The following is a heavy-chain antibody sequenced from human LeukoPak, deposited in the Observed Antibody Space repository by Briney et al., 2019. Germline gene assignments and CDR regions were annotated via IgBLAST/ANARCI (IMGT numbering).Heavy chain of an antibody. D-gene: IGHD2-2*01. CDR2: IYYSVST. CDR1: GGSISSSSYY. V-gene: IGHV4-39*01. Sequence: SGTPSLTCTVSGGSISSSSYYWGWIRQPPGKGLGWMVSIYYSVSTYYNPSRKSGATISVDTPKNQFSLKRSSVTAADTAVYYWARLPSYFSRTSCDGAQATPDVWGEGTTVTVSS. J-gene: IGHJ6*02. CDR3: ARLPSYFSRTSCDGAQATPDV.